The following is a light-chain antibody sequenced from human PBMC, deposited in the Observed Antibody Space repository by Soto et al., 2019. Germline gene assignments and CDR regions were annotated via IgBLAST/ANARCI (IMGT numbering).Light chain of an antibody. CDR1: SSDIGGYNY. V-gene: IGLV2-14*01. J-gene: IGLJ3*02. CDR3: NSYTGGSTLV. CDR2: EVT. Sequence: QSALTQPASVSGSPGQSITISCTGTSSDIGGYNYVSWYQQHPGKAPKLIIYEVTNRPSGVSNRFSGSKSGNTASLTISGLQAEDEADYYCNSYTGGSTLVFGGGTKLTVL.